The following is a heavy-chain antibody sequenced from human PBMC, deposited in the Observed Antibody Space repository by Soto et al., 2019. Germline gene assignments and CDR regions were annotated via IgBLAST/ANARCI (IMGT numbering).Heavy chain of an antibody. CDR3: ARVGGINWFDP. Sequence: QVQLQESGPGLVKPSQTLSLTGTVSGGSISSGGYYWSWIRQHPGKGLEWIGYIYYSGSTYYNPSLKSLVTIAVDTSKNQFSLKLSFVTAADTAVYYCARVGGINWFDPWGQGTLVTVSS. V-gene: IGHV4-31*01. CDR2: IYYSGST. CDR1: GGSISSGGYY. J-gene: IGHJ5*02. D-gene: IGHD3-16*01.